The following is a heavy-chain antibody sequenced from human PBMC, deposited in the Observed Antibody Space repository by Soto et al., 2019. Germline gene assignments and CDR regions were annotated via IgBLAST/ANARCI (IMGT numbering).Heavy chain of an antibody. CDR2: IYDNRTF. J-gene: IGHJ4*02. D-gene: IGHD6-6*01. Sequence: SETLSLTCTVSGGSVSSGSFYWSWIRQPPGKGLEWIGFIYDNRTFNYNASLKSRVTISVDTSKHQFSLKLSSVTAADTAVYYCARVKLGYSSSHYFDFWGQGALVTVSS. V-gene: IGHV4-61*01. CDR3: ARVKLGYSSSHYFDF. CDR1: GGSVSSGSFY.